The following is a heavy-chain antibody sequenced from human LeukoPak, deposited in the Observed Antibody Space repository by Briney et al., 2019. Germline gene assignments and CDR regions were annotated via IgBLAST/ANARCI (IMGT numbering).Heavy chain of an antibody. CDR3: AKDHTTLGRGVIHAFDI. CDR1: GITFNNYA. V-gene: IGHV3-23*01. D-gene: IGHD3-10*01. CDR2: ISGSVDTT. J-gene: IGHJ3*02. Sequence: GGSLRPSWEAAGITFNNYAMSWVRQAPGKGLEWVSSISGSVDTTNYADSVKGRFTISRDNSKNVLYMQMNSLRANGTAVYFCAKDHTTLGRGVIHAFDIWGQGTMVTVSS.